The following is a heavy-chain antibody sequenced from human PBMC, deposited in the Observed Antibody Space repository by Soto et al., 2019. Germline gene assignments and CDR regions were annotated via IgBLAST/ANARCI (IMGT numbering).Heavy chain of an antibody. V-gene: IGHV3-11*01. J-gene: IGHJ4*02. CDR3: AGDRNAAGSDY. D-gene: IGHD1-1*01. Sequence: QVQLVESGGGLVKPGGSLRLSCAASGFTFSEFYMSWIRQAPGKGLEWISYISSGSTNIFYADSVKGRFTVSRDNAKNSVYLQMDSLRAEDTAVYYCAGDRNAAGSDYWGQGTLVTVSS. CDR1: GFTFSEFY. CDR2: ISSGSTNI.